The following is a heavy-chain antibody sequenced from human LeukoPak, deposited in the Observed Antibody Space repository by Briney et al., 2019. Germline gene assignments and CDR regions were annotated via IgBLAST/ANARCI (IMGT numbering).Heavy chain of an antibody. D-gene: IGHD6-19*01. J-gene: IGHJ6*03. Sequence: PGGSLRLSCAASGFTFSSYGMSWVRQAPGKGLEWVSAISGSGGTTYYVDSVKGRFTISRDNSKNTLYLQMNSLRAEDTAVYYCAKGGEWLVASAYYYYYMDVWGKGTTVTISS. CDR3: AKGGEWLVASAYYYYYMDV. CDR1: GFTFSSYG. CDR2: ISGSGGTT. V-gene: IGHV3-23*01.